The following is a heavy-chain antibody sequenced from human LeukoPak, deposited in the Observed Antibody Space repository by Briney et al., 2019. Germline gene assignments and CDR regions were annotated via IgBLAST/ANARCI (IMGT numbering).Heavy chain of an antibody. J-gene: IGHJ4*02. Sequence: PGVSLRLSCAASGFTVSAYAMAWVRQAPGKGLEWVAVIWYDGSNKYYADSVKGRFTISRDNSKNTLYLQMNSLRAEDTAVYYCARGRYGSGSYLPTDYWGQGTLVTVSS. CDR2: IWYDGSNK. V-gene: IGHV3-33*07. D-gene: IGHD3-10*01. CDR3: ARGRYGSGSYLPTDY. CDR1: GFTVSAYA.